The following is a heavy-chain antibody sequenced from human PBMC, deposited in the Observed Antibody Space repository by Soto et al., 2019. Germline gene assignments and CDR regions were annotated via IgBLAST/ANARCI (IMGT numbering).Heavy chain of an antibody. CDR2: ISSSGSTI. CDR1: GFTFSNYY. Sequence: QVQLVESGGGLVKPGGSLRLSCAASGFTFSNYYMSWIRQAPGKGLEWVSHISSSGSTIYYADSVKGRFTISRDNAKNKLTLQTNSLRAEDTAVYYCASPTVTTHYVRNVGGQGTTLTVS. CDR3: ASPTVTTHYVRNV. V-gene: IGHV3-11*01. D-gene: IGHD4-17*01. J-gene: IGHJ6*02.